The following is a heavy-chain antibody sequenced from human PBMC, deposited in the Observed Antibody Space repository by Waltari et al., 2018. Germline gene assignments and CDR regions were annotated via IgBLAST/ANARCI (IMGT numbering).Heavy chain of an antibody. Sequence: QLHLQESGPGLVKPSETLSLTCSVSGGSITNNRHYWGWNRQTPGKGLGWIATISYTGATYNNPSLKSRVTISGDTSKNQFSLKLTSVTAADTAVYYCATYIGASIGTAAFDVWGRGALVTVSS. V-gene: IGHV4-39*01. D-gene: IGHD3-16*01. J-gene: IGHJ3*01. CDR3: ATYIGASIGTAAFDV. CDR2: ISYTGAT. CDR1: GGSITNNRHY.